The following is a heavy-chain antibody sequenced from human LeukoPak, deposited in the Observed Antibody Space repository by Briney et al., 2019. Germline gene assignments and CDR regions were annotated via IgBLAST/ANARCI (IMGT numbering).Heavy chain of an antibody. CDR1: GFTFDDYG. CDR2: IYGNGGST. V-gene: IGHV3-20*01. D-gene: IGHD3-10*01. Sequence: GGSLRLSCAASGFTFDDYGMRWVRHAPGKGLEWVSGIYGNGGSTGYGDSMKGRFTISRDNAKNSLYLQMNSLRVEDTALYHCARNYHGSGSTAFDIWGQGTMVTVSS. J-gene: IGHJ3*02. CDR3: ARNYHGSGSTAFDI.